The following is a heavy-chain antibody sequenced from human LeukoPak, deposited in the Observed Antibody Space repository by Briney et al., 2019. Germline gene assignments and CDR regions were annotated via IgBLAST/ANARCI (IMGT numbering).Heavy chain of an antibody. CDR3: AGFPGIVVGPHWFDP. J-gene: IGHJ5*02. V-gene: IGHV4-59*01. CDR1: GGSISSYY. CDR2: IYYSGST. Sequence: PSETLSLTCTVSGGSISSYYWSWIRQPPGKGLEWIGYIYYSGSTNYNPSLKSRVTISVDTSKNQFSLKLSSVTAADTAVYYCAGFPGIVVGPHWFDPWGQGTLVTVSS. D-gene: IGHD3-22*01.